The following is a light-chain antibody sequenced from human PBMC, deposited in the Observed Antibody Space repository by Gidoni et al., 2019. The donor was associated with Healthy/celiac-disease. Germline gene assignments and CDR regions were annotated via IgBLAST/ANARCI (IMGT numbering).Light chain of an antibody. J-gene: IGKJ1*01. CDR2: GAS. V-gene: IGKV3-15*01. CDR3: QHYNNWPPWT. CDR1: QSVSSN. Sequence: EIVMTQSPATLSVSPGERATLSCRASQSVSSNLGWYQQKPGQAPRLLIYGASTRATGVPARFTGSGSGTEFTLTISSLQSEDCAVYYCQHYNNWPPWTFGQGTKVEIK.